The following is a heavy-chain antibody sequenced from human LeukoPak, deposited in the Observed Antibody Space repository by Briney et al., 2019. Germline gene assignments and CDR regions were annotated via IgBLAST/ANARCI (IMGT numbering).Heavy chain of an antibody. Sequence: SQTLSLTCAVSGGSISSGGYSWSWIRQPPGKGLEWIGYIYHSGSTYYNPSLKSRVTISVDRSKNQFSLKLSSVTAADTAVYYCARAEDDSSGYYPFDYWGQGTLVTVSS. J-gene: IGHJ4*02. CDR3: ARAEDDSSGYYPFDY. V-gene: IGHV4-30-2*01. CDR1: GGSISSGGYS. D-gene: IGHD3-22*01. CDR2: IYHSGST.